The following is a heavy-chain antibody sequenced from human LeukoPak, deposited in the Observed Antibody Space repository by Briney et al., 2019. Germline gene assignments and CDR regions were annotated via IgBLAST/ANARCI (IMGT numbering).Heavy chain of an antibody. Sequence: ASVKVSCKTSGYTFTNYAISWVRQAPGQGLEWMGWITAYNGNTNYAQKLQGRVTMTTDTSTRTAYVELRSLRSDDTAVYYCAKGGNGYVDYWGQGTLVTVSS. CDR3: AKGGNGYVDY. V-gene: IGHV1-18*04. CDR2: ITAYNGNT. D-gene: IGHD3-16*01. J-gene: IGHJ4*02. CDR1: GYTFTNYA.